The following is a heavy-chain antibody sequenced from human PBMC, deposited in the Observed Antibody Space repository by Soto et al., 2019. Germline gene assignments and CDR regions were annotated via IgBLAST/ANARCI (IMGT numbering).Heavy chain of an antibody. CDR3: ARDDFWSGYSNDAFDI. D-gene: IGHD3-3*01. Sequence: EVQLVESGGGLVQPGGSLRLSCAASGFTFSSYWMSWVRQAPGKGLEWVANIKQDGSEKYYVDSVKGRFTISRDNAKNSLYLQMNSLRAEDTAVYYCARDDFWSGYSNDAFDIWGQGTMVTVSS. V-gene: IGHV3-7*01. CDR1: GFTFSSYW. J-gene: IGHJ3*02. CDR2: IKQDGSEK.